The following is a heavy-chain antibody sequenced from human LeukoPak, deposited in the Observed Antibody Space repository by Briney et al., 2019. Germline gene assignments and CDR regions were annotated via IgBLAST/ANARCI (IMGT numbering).Heavy chain of an antibody. CDR3: AMSSIAARPYYFDY. Sequence: ASVKVSCKASGYTFTGYYMHWVRQAPGQGLEWMGWINPNSGGSNYAQKFQGRVTMTRDTSISTAYMELSRLRSDDTAVYYCAMSSIAARPYYFDYWGQGTLVTVSS. V-gene: IGHV1-2*02. CDR2: INPNSGGS. D-gene: IGHD6-6*01. CDR1: GYTFTGYY. J-gene: IGHJ4*02.